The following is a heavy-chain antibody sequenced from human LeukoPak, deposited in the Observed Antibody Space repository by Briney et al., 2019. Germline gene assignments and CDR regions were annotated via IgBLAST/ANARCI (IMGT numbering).Heavy chain of an antibody. V-gene: IGHV1-2*02. CDR3: ARGGNYGSGTYTAFDY. CDR1: GYTFTGYY. D-gene: IGHD3-10*01. Sequence: ASVKVSCKASGYTFTGYYIHWVRQAPGQGLQWMGWINPNSGDTHFTQNFQGRVTMTTDTSITTAYMELSRLTSDDTAVYYCARGGNYGSGTYTAFDYWGQGALVTVSS. J-gene: IGHJ4*02. CDR2: INPNSGDT.